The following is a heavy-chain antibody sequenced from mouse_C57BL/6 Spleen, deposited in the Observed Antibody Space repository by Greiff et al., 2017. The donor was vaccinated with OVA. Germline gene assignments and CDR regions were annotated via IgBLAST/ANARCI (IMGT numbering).Heavy chain of an antibody. V-gene: IGHV1-72*01. CDR1: GYTFTSYW. Sequence: QVQLKQPGAELVKPGASVKLSCKASGYTFTSYWMHWVKQRPGRGLEWIGRIDPNSGGTKYNEKFKSKATLTVDKPSSTAYMQLSSLTSEDSAVYYCAREEAYYYGSSFLFAYWGQGTLVTVSA. J-gene: IGHJ3*01. CDR2: IDPNSGGT. CDR3: AREEAYYYGSSFLFAY. D-gene: IGHD1-1*01.